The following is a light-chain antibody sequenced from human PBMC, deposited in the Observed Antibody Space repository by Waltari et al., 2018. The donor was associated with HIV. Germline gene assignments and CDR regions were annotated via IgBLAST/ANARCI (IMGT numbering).Light chain of an antibody. CDR3: QQRSNWPPLT. Sequence: EIVLTQSPATLSLSPGERAPTSCRASQSVSSYLAWYQQKPGQTPRRLIYDASNRATGIPARFSGSGSGTDFTLTISSLEPEDFAVYYCQQRSNWPPLTFGGGTKVEIK. CDR1: QSVSSY. V-gene: IGKV3-11*01. CDR2: DAS. J-gene: IGKJ4*01.